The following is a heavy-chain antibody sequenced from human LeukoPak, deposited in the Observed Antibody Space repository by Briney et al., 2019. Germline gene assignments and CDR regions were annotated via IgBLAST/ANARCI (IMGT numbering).Heavy chain of an antibody. V-gene: IGHV3-23*01. CDR1: GFTFSSYA. D-gene: IGHD2-2*01. Sequence: GGCLRLSCAAAGFTFSSYAMSWVSQAPGKGLGWVSAIIGSGGSTYYADSVKGRFTISRDNSKNTLYLQMNSLRAEDTAVYYCAKGGGIDIVVVPAARVFDYWGQGTLVTVSS. J-gene: IGHJ4*02. CDR2: IIGSGGST. CDR3: AKGGGIDIVVVPAARVFDY.